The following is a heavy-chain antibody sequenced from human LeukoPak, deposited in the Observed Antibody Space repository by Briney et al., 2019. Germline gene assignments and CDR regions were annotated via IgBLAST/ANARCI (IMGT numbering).Heavy chain of an antibody. V-gene: IGHV3-23*01. CDR3: AKNYGLYYFDY. CDR1: GFTFSDYY. Sequence: GGSLRLSCAASGFTFSDYYMSWIRQAPGKGLEWVSAISGSGGSTYYADSVKGRFTISRDNSKNTLYLQMNSLRAEDTAVYYCAKNYGLYYFDYWGQGTLVTVSS. J-gene: IGHJ4*02. CDR2: ISGSGGST. D-gene: IGHD4-17*01.